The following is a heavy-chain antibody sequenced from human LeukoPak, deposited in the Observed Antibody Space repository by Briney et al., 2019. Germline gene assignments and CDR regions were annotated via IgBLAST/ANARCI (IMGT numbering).Heavy chain of an antibody. D-gene: IGHD3-10*01. J-gene: IGHJ4*02. CDR3: ARDHDGPSSF. V-gene: IGHV4-39*07. CDR2: IYYSGST. Sequence: PSETLSLTCTVSGGSISSSSYYWGWIRQPPGKGLEWIGNIYYSGSTYYNPSLKSRVTISVDTSKNQFSLKLSSVTAADTAVYYCARDHDGPSSFWGQGTLVTVSS. CDR1: GGSISSSSYY.